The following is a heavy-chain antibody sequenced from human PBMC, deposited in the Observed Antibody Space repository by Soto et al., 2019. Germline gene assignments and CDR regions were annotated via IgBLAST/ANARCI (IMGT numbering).Heavy chain of an antibody. Sequence: GGSLRLSCAASGFTVSSNYMSWVRQAPGKGLEWVSVIYSGGSTYYADSVKGRFTISRDNSKNTLYLQMNSLRAEDTAVYYCARAAGTHYYYYGMDVWGQGTTVTVSS. CDR1: GFTVSSNY. CDR2: IYSGGST. D-gene: IGHD6-13*01. J-gene: IGHJ6*02. CDR3: ARAAGTHYYYYGMDV. V-gene: IGHV3-53*01.